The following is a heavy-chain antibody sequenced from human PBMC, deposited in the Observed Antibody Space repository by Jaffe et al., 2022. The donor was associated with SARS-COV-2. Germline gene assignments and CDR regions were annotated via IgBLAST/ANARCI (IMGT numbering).Heavy chain of an antibody. CDR3: ARVSGPITMIVDDPYYFDY. D-gene: IGHD3-22*01. V-gene: IGHV3-21*01. CDR1: GFTFSSYS. J-gene: IGHJ4*02. Sequence: EVQLVESGGGLVKPGGSLRLSCAASGFTFSSYSMNWVRQAPGKGLEWVSSISSSSSYIYYADSVKGRFTISRDNAKNSLYLQMNSLRAEDTAVYYCARVSGPITMIVDDPYYFDYWGQGTLVTVSS. CDR2: ISSSSSYI.